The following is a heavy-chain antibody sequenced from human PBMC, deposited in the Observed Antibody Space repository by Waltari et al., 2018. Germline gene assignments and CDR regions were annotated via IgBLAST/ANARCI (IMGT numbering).Heavy chain of an antibody. CDR2: INPIFGTA. V-gene: IGHV1-69*01. D-gene: IGHD2-15*01. J-gene: IGHJ4*02. Sequence: QVQLVQSGAEVKKPGASVKVSCKASGYTFTGYYMHWVRQAPGQGLEWMGWINPIFGTANYAQKFQGRVTITADESTSTAYMELSSLRSEDTAVYYCARGYCSGGSCYPLPLYYFDYWGQGTLVTVSS. CDR3: ARGYCSGGSCYPLPLYYFDY. CDR1: GYTFTGYY.